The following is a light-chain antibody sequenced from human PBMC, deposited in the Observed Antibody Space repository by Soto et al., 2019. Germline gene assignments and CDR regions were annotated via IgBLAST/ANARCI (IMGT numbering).Light chain of an antibody. Sequence: QSALTQPPSASGSPGQSVAISCTGTSSDVGGYNYVSWYQQHPGKAPKLMIYEVNKRPSGVPDRFSGSKSGTTASLTVSGLQAEDEADYDCSSYAGSSNVFGTGTKVTVL. V-gene: IGLV2-8*01. J-gene: IGLJ1*01. CDR1: SSDVGGYNY. CDR3: SSYAGSSNV. CDR2: EVN.